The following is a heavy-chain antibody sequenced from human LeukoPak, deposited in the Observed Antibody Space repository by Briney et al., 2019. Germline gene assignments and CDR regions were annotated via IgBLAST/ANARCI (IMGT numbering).Heavy chain of an antibody. CDR2: IYYSGTT. CDR3: ARGKRGYSSSWYDY. CDR1: GGSISSYY. D-gene: IGHD6-13*01. V-gene: IGHV4-59*12. J-gene: IGHJ4*02. Sequence: PSETLSLTCTVSGGSISSYYWSWIRQAPGKGVEWIGYIYYSGTTSYNPSLKSRVTILVDTSKNQFSLKLSSVTAADTAVYYCARGKRGYSSSWYDYWGQGTLVTVSS.